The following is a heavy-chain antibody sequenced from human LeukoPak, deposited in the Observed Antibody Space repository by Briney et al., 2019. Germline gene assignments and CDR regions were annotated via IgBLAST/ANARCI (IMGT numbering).Heavy chain of an antibody. Sequence: MTSETLSLTCTVSGGSINSGYYWSWLRQHPGRGLEWIGYIYYNGDTYYNPSLKSRITMSTDASKNQFSLRLSSVTAADTAVYFCARTCFDIFTGPRDIPHYFDYWGQGTLVSVFS. D-gene: IGHD3-9*01. CDR2: IYYNGDT. CDR1: GGSINSGYY. V-gene: IGHV4-31*03. CDR3: ARTCFDIFTGPRDIPHYFDY. J-gene: IGHJ4*02.